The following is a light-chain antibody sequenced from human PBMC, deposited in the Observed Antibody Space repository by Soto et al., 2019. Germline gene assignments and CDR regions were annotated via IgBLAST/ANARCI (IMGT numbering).Light chain of an antibody. Sequence: QSVLTQPPSVSGAPGQRVTISCTGSSSNIGAGYDVHWYQQLPGTAPKLLIYDNNNRPSGVPDRFSGSKSGTSASLAITGLQAEDEADYYCQSYDSSLSGSRVFGTGTKPPS. CDR3: QSYDSSLSGSRV. CDR2: DNN. V-gene: IGLV1-40*01. CDR1: SSNIGAGYD. J-gene: IGLJ1*01.